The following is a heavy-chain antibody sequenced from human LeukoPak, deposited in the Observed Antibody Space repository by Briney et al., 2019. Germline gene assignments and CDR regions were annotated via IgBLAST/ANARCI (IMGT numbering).Heavy chain of an antibody. CDR3: ARAIQRGITIFGVYTQHDAFDI. Sequence: SETLSLTCTVSGGSISSHYWSWIRQPPGKVLERIGYINYSRSTNYNPSLKSRVTISVDTSKNQFSLKLSSVTAADTAVYYCARAIQRGITIFGVYTQHDAFDIWGQGTMVTVSS. D-gene: IGHD3-3*01. J-gene: IGHJ3*02. V-gene: IGHV4-59*11. CDR1: GGSISSHY. CDR2: INYSRST.